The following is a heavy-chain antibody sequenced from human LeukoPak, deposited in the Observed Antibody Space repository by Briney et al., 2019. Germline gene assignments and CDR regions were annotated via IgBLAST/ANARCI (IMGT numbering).Heavy chain of an antibody. D-gene: IGHD6-6*01. J-gene: IGHJ4*02. CDR2: ISSSSSTI. CDR3: ARVRSAGIAARPAGFDY. CDR1: GFTFSSYS. Sequence: GGSLRLSCAASGFTFSSYSMNWVRQAPGKGLEWVSYISSSSSTIYYADSVKGRFTISRDNAKNSLYLQMNSLRAEDTAVYYCARVRSAGIAARPAGFDYWGQGTLVTVSS. V-gene: IGHV3-48*01.